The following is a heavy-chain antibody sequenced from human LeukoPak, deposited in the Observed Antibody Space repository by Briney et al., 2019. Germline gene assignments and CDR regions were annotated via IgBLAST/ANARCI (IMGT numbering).Heavy chain of an antibody. CDR3: AREGRSYDYVWGSYRSSFDY. J-gene: IGHJ4*02. CDR2: ISSSSSYI. Sequence: GGSLRLSCAASGFTFSSYSMNWVRQAPGKGLEWVSSISSSSSYIYYADSVKGRFTISRDNAKNSLYLQMNSLRAEGTAVYYCAREGRSYDYVWGSYRSSFDYWGQGTLVTVSS. V-gene: IGHV3-21*01. D-gene: IGHD3-16*02. CDR1: GFTFSSYS.